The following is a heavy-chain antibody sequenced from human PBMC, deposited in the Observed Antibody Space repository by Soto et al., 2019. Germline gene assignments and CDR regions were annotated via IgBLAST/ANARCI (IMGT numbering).Heavy chain of an antibody. CDR3: ARGGYSSGAYYYYGMDV. CDR2: IIPIFGTA. J-gene: IGHJ6*02. D-gene: IGHD6-19*01. CDR1: GGTFSSYA. Sequence: GASVKVSCKASGGTFSSYAISWVRQAPGQGLEWMGGIIPIFGTANYAQKFQGRVTITADESTSTAYMELSSLRSEDTAVYYCARGGYSSGAYYYYGMDVWGQGTTVTVSS. V-gene: IGHV1-69*13.